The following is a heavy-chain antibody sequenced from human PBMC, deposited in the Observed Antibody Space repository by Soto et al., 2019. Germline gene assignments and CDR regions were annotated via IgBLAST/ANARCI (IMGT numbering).Heavy chain of an antibody. CDR3: RGRLAELSSPRAVDI. CDR1: GFTVSGSA. Sequence: EVQLVESGGGLVQPGGSLKLSCAASGFTVSGSAVHWVRQASGKGLEWVGRIRSKTNSYATAYAASVKGRFTISRDDSKNTAYLKMDSLICVYAAVDYWRGRLAELSSPRAVDIWGQGTMVIVSS. D-gene: IGHD3-16*02. J-gene: IGHJ3*02. V-gene: IGHV3-73*01. CDR2: IRSKTNSYAT.